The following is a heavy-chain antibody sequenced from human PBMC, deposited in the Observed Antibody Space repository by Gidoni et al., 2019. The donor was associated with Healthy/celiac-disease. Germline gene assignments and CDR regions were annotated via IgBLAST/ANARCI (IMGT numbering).Heavy chain of an antibody. CDR1: GFTFSSYA. D-gene: IGHD2-2*01. V-gene: IGHV3-23*01. CDR3: AKGSYCSSTSCYWYFDL. Sequence: EVQLLESGGGLVQPGGSLRLSCAASGFTFSSYAMSWVRQAPGNGLEWVAASSGSGGSTYYADAVKGRFTISRDNSKNTLYLQMNSLRAEDTAVYDCAKGSYCSSTSCYWYFDLWGRGTLVTVSS. J-gene: IGHJ2*01. CDR2: SSGSGGST.